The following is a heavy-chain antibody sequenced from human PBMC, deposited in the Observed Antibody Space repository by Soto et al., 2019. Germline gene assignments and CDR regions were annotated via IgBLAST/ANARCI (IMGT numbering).Heavy chain of an antibody. CDR3: AREKTYYYDSSGYYGVDYFDY. J-gene: IGHJ4*02. CDR1: GFTFSSYW. CDR2: IKQDGSEK. V-gene: IGHV3-7*01. D-gene: IGHD3-22*01. Sequence: GGSLRLSCAASGFTFSSYWMSWVRQAPGKGLEWVANIKQDGSEKYYVDSVKGRFTISRDNAKNSLYLQMNSLRAEDTAVYYCAREKTYYYDSSGYYGVDYFDYWGQGTLVTVSS.